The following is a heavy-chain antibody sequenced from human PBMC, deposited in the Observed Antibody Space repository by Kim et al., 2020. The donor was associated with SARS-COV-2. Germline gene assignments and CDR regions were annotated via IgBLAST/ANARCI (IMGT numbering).Heavy chain of an antibody. J-gene: IGHJ4*02. D-gene: IGHD6-19*01. CDR3: AKYSSGWYRYYFDY. Sequence: ADAVKGRFTIARDKSKNTLYLKMNSRRAEDTAVYYCAKYSSGWYRYYFDYWGQGTLVTVSS. V-gene: IGHV3-23*01.